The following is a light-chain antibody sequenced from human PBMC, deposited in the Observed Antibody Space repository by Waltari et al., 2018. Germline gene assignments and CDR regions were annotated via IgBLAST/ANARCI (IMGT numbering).Light chain of an antibody. CDR1: QSFSRAV. V-gene: IGKV3-20*01. J-gene: IGKJ1*01. Sequence: CRASQSFSRAVAWYQQKPGQAPRLLIFGASNRATGIPDRFSGSGSETDFSLTISRLEPEDFAVYYCQHYVRLPATFGRGTKVEIK. CDR3: QHYVRLPAT. CDR2: GAS.